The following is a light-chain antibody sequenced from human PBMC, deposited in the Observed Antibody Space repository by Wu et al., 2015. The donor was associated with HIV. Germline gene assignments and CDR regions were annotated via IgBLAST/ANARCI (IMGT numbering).Light chain of an antibody. CDR1: XTITXGY. CDR3: QQYANSPVT. V-gene: IGKV3-20*01. J-gene: IGKJ4*01. CDR2: AAS. Sequence: FCRASXTITXGYLAWYQXKPGQAPRLVIYAASNRATGIPDRFTGSGSGTDFALTISRLEPDDFAVYYCQQYANSPVTFGGGTKLEI.